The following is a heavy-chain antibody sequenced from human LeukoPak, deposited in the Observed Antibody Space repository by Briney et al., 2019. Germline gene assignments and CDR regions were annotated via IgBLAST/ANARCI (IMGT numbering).Heavy chain of an antibody. Sequence: GGSLRLSCAASGFTFSSYNMNWVRQAPGKGLEWVSSISSSSSYIYYADSVKGRFTISRDNAKNSLYLQMNSLRAEDTAVYYCASGKRGLARGVWDYWGQGTLVTVSS. V-gene: IGHV3-21*01. CDR1: GFTFSSYN. J-gene: IGHJ4*02. CDR3: ASGKRGLARGVWDY. D-gene: IGHD3/OR15-3a*01. CDR2: ISSSSSYI.